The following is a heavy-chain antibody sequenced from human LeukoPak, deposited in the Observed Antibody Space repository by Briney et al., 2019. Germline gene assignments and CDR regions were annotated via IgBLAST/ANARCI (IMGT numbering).Heavy chain of an antibody. J-gene: IGHJ4*02. CDR3: AKDRSAGWYSSGWIDY. CDR1: GFTFSSYW. V-gene: IGHV3-7*03. D-gene: IGHD6-19*01. Sequence: QPGGSLRLSCAASGFTFSSYWMSWARQAPGKGLEWVANINQDGSEKHYVDSVKGRFTISRDNSRNSLYLQMNSLRAEDTALYYCAKDRSAGWYSSGWIDYWGQGTLVTVSS. CDR2: INQDGSEK.